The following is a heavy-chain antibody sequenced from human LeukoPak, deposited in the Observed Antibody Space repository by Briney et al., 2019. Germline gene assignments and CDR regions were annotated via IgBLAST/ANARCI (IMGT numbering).Heavy chain of an antibody. CDR1: GFTFSNYD. J-gene: IGHJ3*02. CDR2: IWYDGSDK. CDR3: ARGLAVAGTGDVFDI. V-gene: IGHV3-33*01. Sequence: GRSLRLSCAASGFTFSNYDIHWVRQAPGKGLEWVAVIWYDGSDKYYADSVKGRFTISRDNSKTTLYLQMNSLRAEDTAVYYCARGLAVAGTGDVFDIWGQGTVVTVSS. D-gene: IGHD6-19*01.